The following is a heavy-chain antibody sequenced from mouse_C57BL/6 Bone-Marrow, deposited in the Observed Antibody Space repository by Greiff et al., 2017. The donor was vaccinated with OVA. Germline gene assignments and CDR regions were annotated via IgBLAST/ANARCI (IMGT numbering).Heavy chain of an antibody. CDR2: IDPENGDT. CDR1: GFNIKDDY. J-gene: IGHJ4*01. CDR3: TLCPGDRQLRLRAYC. Sequence: VQLKQSGAELVRPGASVKLSCTASGFNIKDDYMHWEKQRPEQGLEWIGWIDPENGDTEYASKFQGKATITADTSSNTAYLQLSSLTSEDTAVYYCTLCPGDRQLRLRAYCWGQGTSVTVSS. V-gene: IGHV14-4*01. D-gene: IGHD3-2*02.